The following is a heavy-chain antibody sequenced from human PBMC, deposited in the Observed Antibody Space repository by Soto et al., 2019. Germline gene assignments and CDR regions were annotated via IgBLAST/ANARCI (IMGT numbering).Heavy chain of an antibody. J-gene: IGHJ4*02. D-gene: IGHD3-22*01. V-gene: IGHV1-3*01. CDR1: GYTFTSYA. CDR2: INAGNSDT. CDR3: ARDFSVVVVAPGY. Sequence: GASVKVSCKASGYTFTSYAMHWVRQAPGQRLEWMGWINAGNSDTKYSQKFQGRVTFTSDTSASTAYMELTSLRSEDMAVYYCARDFSVVVVAPGYWGQGTLVTAPQ.